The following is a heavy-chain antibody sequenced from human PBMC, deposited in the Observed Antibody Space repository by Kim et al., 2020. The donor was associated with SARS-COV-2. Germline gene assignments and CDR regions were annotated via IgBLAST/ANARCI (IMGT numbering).Heavy chain of an antibody. J-gene: IGHJ6*01. Sequence: GGSLRLSCAASGFTFSSYGMHWVRQAPGKGLEWVSVISYDGSNKYYADSVKGRFTISRDNSKNTLYLQMNSLRAEDTAVYYCAKGGYCSSTSCNLYYYYG. CDR1: GFTFSSYG. V-gene: IGHV3-30*18. CDR2: ISYDGSNK. CDR3: AKGGYCSSTSCNLYYYYG. D-gene: IGHD2-2*01.